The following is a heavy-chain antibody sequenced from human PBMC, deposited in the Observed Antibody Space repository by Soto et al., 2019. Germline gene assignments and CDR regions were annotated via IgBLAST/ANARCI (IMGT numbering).Heavy chain of an antibody. V-gene: IGHV3-30-3*01. CDR2: ISYDGSNK. CDR1: GFTFSSYA. J-gene: IGHJ6*02. D-gene: IGHD3-10*01. Sequence: QVQLVESGGGVVQPGRSLRLSCAASGFTFSSYAMHWVRHAPGKGLEWVAVISYDGSNKYYADSVKGRFTISRDNTKNTLYLQMNSLRAEDTAVYYCARAGLYYYGSGSYLDVWGQGTTVTVSS. CDR3: ARAGLYYYGSGSYLDV.